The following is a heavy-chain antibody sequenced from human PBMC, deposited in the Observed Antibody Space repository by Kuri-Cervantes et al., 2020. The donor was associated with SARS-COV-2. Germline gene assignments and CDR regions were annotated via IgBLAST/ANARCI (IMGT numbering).Heavy chain of an antibody. CDR3: ARDHYDSSGYAFEI. J-gene: IGHJ3*02. CDR2: IYYSGST. D-gene: IGHD3-22*01. V-gene: IGHV4-61*01. CDR1: GGSVSSGSYY. Sequence: GSLRLSCTVSGGSVSSGSYYWSWIRQPPGKGLEWIGYIYYSGSTNYNPSLKSRVTISVDTSKNQFSLKLSSVTAADTAVYYCARDHYDSSGYAFEIWGQGTMVTVSS.